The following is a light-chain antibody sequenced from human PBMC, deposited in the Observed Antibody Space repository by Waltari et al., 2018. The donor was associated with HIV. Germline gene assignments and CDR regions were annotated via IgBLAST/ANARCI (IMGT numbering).Light chain of an antibody. CDR2: NVS. CDR3: SSYTSSGPRYVL. Sequence: SVLTHPASVSGSPGQSITISCSATSGDVGGYNFVSCYQKHPGKAPKLIIYNVSSRPSGVSIRFSGSRSANTASLTISGLQVEDEADYFCSSYTSSGPRYVLFGGGTRLTVL. V-gene: IGLV2-14*03. J-gene: IGLJ2*01. CDR1: SGDVGGYNF.